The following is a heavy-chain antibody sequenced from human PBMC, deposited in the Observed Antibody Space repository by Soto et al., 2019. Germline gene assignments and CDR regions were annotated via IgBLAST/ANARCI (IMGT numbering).Heavy chain of an antibody. V-gene: IGHV1-69*01. CDR2: IIPGFGTA. Sequence: QVQLVQSGAEVKKPGSSVKVSCKVSGGTFSSFAISWVRQAPGQGLEWMGGIIPGFGTASYAQKFQGRGTITADEFTSTAYMDLSSLRSEDTAVYYCAREGGGSYSPPKDWGKGTLVTVSS. CDR3: AREGGGSYSPPKD. J-gene: IGHJ4*02. CDR1: GGTFSSFA. D-gene: IGHD3-10*01.